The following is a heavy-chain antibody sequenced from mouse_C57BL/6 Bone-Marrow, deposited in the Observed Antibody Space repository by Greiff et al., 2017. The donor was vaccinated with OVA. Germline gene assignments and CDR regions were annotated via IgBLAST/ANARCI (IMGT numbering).Heavy chain of an antibody. CDR1: GYTFTDYN. D-gene: IGHD2-5*01. Sequence: EVQLQQSGPGLVKPGASVKIPCKASGYTFTDYNMAWVKQSHGKSLEWIGYINPNDGGTIYNQKFTGKVTLTVDKSSSTCYMELRSLTSEDTAGYYCARNYYRNYVGTGWFAYWGQGTLVTVSA. V-gene: IGHV1-18*01. CDR3: ARNYYRNYVGTGWFAY. J-gene: IGHJ3*01. CDR2: INPNDGGT.